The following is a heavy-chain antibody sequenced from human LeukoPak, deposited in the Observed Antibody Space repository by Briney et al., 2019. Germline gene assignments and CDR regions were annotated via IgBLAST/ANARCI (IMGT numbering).Heavy chain of an antibody. CDR3: ARVGAYYYDSSGYSPFDY. CDR1: GGPISSYY. D-gene: IGHD3-22*01. V-gene: IGHV4-59*01. CDR2: IYYSGST. J-gene: IGHJ4*02. Sequence: PSETLSLTCTVSGGPISSYYWSWLRQPPGKGLEWLGYIYYSGSTNYNPSLKSRVTISVDTSKNQFSLKLSSVTAADTAVYYCARVGAYYYDSSGYSPFDYWGQGTLVTVSS.